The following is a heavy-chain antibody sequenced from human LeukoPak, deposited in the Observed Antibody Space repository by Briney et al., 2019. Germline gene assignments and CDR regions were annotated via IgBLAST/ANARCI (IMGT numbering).Heavy chain of an antibody. D-gene: IGHD3-16*01. Sequence: GGSLRLSCAASGFTFSSYAIHWVRQAPGKGLEWVAVISFDGTDAFCADSVKGRFTISRDNSKNTLYLQMNSLRADDTAVYYCARDNDSRDPPHFDYWGQGTLVTVSA. V-gene: IGHV3-30*04. CDR3: ARDNDSRDPPHFDY. CDR1: GFTFSSYA. J-gene: IGHJ4*02. CDR2: ISFDGTDA.